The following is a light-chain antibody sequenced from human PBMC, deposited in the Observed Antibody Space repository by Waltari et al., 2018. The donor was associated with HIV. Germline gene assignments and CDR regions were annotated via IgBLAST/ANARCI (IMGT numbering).Light chain of an antibody. J-gene: IGLJ2*01. Sequence: QSALTQPASVSGSPGQSITIPCTGTSRDVGNYNLVSWYQQHPGKAPKLMIYEVSKRPSGVSNRFSGSKSGNTASLTISGLQAEDEADYYCCSYAGSVVFGGGTKLTVL. CDR1: SRDVGNYNL. CDR2: EVS. V-gene: IGLV2-23*02. CDR3: CSYAGSVV.